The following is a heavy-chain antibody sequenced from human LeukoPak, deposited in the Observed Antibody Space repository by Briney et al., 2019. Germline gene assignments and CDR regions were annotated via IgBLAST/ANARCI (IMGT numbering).Heavy chain of an antibody. J-gene: IGHJ4*02. CDR1: GGSIGTSY. D-gene: IGHD3-3*01. CDR2: IYYSGST. Sequence: SETLSLTCSVSGGSIGTSYWNWIRQPPGKGLEWLGYIYYSGSTNYNPSLKSRVTISVDTSKNQFSLKLSSVTAADTAVYYCARASCDFENGPLYYFDYWGQGTLVTVPS. V-gene: IGHV4-59*13. CDR3: ARASCDFENGPLYYFDY.